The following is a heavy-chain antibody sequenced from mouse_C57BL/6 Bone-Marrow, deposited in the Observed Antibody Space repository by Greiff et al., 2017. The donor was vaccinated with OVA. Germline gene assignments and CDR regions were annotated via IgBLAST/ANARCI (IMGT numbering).Heavy chain of an antibody. J-gene: IGHJ2*01. D-gene: IGHD6-1*01. CDR3: ACGYYFDY. CDR1: GYTFTSYW. Sequence: QVQLQQPGAELVMPGASVKLSCKASGYTFTSYWMHWVKQRPGQGLEWIGEIDPSDSYTNYNQKFKGKSTLTGDKSSSTAYMQLSSLTSEDSAVYYCACGYYFDYWGQGTTLTVSS. CDR2: IDPSDSYT. V-gene: IGHV1-69*01.